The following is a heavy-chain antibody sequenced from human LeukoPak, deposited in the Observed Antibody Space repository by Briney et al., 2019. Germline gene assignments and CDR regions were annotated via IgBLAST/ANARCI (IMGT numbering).Heavy chain of an antibody. D-gene: IGHD3-9*01. Sequence: GGSLRLSCAASGFTFSSYSMNWVRQAPGKGLEWVSSISSSSSYIYYAGSVKGRFTISRDNAKNSLYLQMNSLRAEDTAVYYCARELRYFDWPNDAFDIWGQGTMVTVSS. J-gene: IGHJ3*02. CDR1: GFTFSSYS. CDR2: ISSSSSYI. V-gene: IGHV3-21*01. CDR3: ARELRYFDWPNDAFDI.